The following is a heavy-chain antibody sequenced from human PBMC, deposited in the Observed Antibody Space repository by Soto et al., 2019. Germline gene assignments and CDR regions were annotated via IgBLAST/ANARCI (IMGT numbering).Heavy chain of an antibody. CDR3: ARVRVGMDV. Sequence: KPSETLSLTCTVSGGSISSYYWSWIRQPPGKGLEWIGYIYYSGSTNYNPSLKSRVTISVDTSKNQFSLKLSSVTAADTAGYYWARVRVGMDVWGQGTTVTVSS. J-gene: IGHJ6*02. CDR2: IYYSGST. V-gene: IGHV4-59*01. CDR1: GGSISSYY.